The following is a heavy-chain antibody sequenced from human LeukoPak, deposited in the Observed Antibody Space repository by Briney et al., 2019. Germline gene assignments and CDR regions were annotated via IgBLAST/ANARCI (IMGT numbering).Heavy chain of an antibody. CDR3: ARSYGSGSLSFGY. D-gene: IGHD3-10*01. CDR2: IYYSGST. Sequence: SETLSLTCTVSGGSISSSSYYWGWIRQPPGKGLEWIGSIYYSGSTYSNPSLKTPVTISVDTSKNQFSRKLSSVTAAETAVYYCARSYGSGSLSFGYWGQGTLVTVSS. J-gene: IGHJ4*02. CDR1: GGSISSSSYY. V-gene: IGHV4-39*01.